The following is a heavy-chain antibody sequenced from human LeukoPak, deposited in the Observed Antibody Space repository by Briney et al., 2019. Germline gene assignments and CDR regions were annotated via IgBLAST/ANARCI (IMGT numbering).Heavy chain of an antibody. CDR2: IWYDGSSK. V-gene: IGHV3-33*01. Sequence: GGSLRLSCAASGFTFSSYGMQWVRQAPGKGLEWVAVIWYDGSSKYYTDSVKGRFTISRDNSKNTLYLHMNSLRAEDTGVYYCARSGGRGWYPANYWGQGTLVTVSS. D-gene: IGHD6-19*01. CDR1: GFTFSSYG. J-gene: IGHJ4*02. CDR3: ARSGGRGWYPANY.